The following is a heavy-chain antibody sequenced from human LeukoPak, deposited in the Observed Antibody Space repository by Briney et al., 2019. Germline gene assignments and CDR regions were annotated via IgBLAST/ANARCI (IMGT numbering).Heavy chain of an antibody. Sequence: GGSLRLSCAASGFTFSSYAMSWVRQAPGKGLEWVSAISGSGGSTYYADSVKGRFTISRDNSKNTLYLQMNSLRAEGTAVYYCAKGGRYGSGSYYKSTGFDYWGQGTLVTVSS. CDR2: ISGSGGST. D-gene: IGHD3-10*01. CDR3: AKGGRYGSGSYYKSTGFDY. CDR1: GFTFSSYA. V-gene: IGHV3-23*01. J-gene: IGHJ4*02.